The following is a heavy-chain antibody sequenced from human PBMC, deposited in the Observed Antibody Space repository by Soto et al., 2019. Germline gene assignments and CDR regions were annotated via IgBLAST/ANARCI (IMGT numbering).Heavy chain of an antibody. J-gene: IGHJ4*02. CDR2: IYHSGNT. D-gene: IGHD3-10*01. Sequence: QVQLQESGPGLVKPSGTLSLTCALSGASIITENWWSGFRQPPGREMKWIGEIYHSGNTNFNPSVKSRVTISVDTSKNQFSLTVSSVTAADTAIYYCARASASSKLRGVVINWGQGTLVTVSS. CDR3: ARASASSKLRGVVIN. V-gene: IGHV4-4*02. CDR1: GASIITENW.